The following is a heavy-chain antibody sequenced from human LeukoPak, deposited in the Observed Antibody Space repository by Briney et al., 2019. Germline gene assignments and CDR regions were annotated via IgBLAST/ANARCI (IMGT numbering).Heavy chain of an antibody. CDR1: GLSFSSFA. V-gene: IGHV3-23*01. CDR3: PKASWVSSTDAVR. CDR2: IRGNGEK. J-gene: IGHJ4*02. Sequence: GGSLRLSCGASGLSFSSFAMSWVRQGPARGLEWVSSIRGNGEKSYADSVKGRFTLSSDSSRNTVYFQPNNLRVEDTAINYCPKASWVSSTDAVRWGQGTLVTVSS. D-gene: IGHD3-16*01.